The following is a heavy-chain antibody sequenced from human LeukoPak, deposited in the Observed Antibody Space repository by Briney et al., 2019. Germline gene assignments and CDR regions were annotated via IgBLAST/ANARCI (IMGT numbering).Heavy chain of an antibody. Sequence: ASVKVSCKASGYSFTGYYMHWVRQAPGQGLEWMGRINPNSGGTNYAQKFQGRVTMTRDTSISTAYMDLSRLRSDDTAVYYCASYLYDYVWGSYRLDLDYWGQGTLVTVSP. CDR2: INPNSGGT. CDR3: ASYLYDYVWGSYRLDLDY. CDR1: GYSFTGYY. V-gene: IGHV1-2*06. D-gene: IGHD3-16*02. J-gene: IGHJ4*02.